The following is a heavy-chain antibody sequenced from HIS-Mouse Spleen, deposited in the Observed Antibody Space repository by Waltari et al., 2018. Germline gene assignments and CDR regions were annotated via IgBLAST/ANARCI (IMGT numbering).Heavy chain of an antibody. CDR3: ARDSVGATTDWFDP. CDR2: IKQDGSEK. CDR1: ASTLSSYW. V-gene: IGHV3-7*01. Sequence: VQLVESGGRLVQPGGSLSLSFAASASTLSSYWLSWLLHAPGKGLEWVANIKQDGSEKNYVDSVKGRFTISRDNAKNSLYLQMNSLRAEDTAVYYCARDSVGATTDWFDPWGQGTLVTVSS. J-gene: IGHJ5*02. D-gene: IGHD1-26*01.